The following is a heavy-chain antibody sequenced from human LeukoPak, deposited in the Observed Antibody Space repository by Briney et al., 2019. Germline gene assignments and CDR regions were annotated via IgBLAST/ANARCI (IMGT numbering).Heavy chain of an antibody. Sequence: PGGSLRLSCAASGFTFSSYTMSWVRQAPGKGLEWVSAISGSGGSTYYADSVKGRFTISRDNSKNTLYLQMNSLRAEETAGYYSAEATGGYFCATIGDAYCYMDVGGKGTTVTVSS. CDR1: GFTFSSYT. J-gene: IGHJ6*03. V-gene: IGHV3-23*01. D-gene: IGHD2/OR15-2a*01. CDR3: AEATGGYFCATIGDAYCYMDV. CDR2: ISGSGGST.